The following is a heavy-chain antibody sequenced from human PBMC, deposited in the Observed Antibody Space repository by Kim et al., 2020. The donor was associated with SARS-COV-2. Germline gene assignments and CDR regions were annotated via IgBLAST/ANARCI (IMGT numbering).Heavy chain of an antibody. CDR3: TSSIAVAGYYYYGMDV. Sequence: GGSLRLSCAASGFTFSNAWMSWVRQAPGKGLEWVGRIKSKTDGGTTDYAAPVKGRFTISRDDSKNTLYLQMNSLKTEDTAVYYCTSSIAVAGYYYYGMDVWGQGTTVTVSS. V-gene: IGHV3-15*01. CDR1: GFTFSNAW. CDR2: IKSKTDGGTT. D-gene: IGHD6-19*01. J-gene: IGHJ6*02.